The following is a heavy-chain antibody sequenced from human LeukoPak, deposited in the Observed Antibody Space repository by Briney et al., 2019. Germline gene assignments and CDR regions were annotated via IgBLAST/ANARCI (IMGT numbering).Heavy chain of an antibody. D-gene: IGHD2-2*03. CDR2: ISSSSSYI. J-gene: IGHJ4*02. V-gene: IGHV3-21*01. CDR3: ARGPYGYCSTTSCYYFDY. Sequence: GGSLRLSCAASGFTVNSNYMSWVRQAPGKGLEWVSSISSSSSYIYYADSVKGRFTVSRDNAKNSLYLQMNSLRAEDTAVYYCARGPYGYCSTTSCYYFDYWGQGTLVTVSS. CDR1: GFTVNSNY.